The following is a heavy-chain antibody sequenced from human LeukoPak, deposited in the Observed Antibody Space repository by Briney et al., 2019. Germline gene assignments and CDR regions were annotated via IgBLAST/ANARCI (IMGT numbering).Heavy chain of an antibody. D-gene: IGHD6-13*01. Sequence: GGSLRLSCAASGFTFSSYAMHWVRQAPGKGLEWVAVISYDGSNKYYADSVKGRFTISRDNSKNTLYLQMNSLRVEDTAVYYCARDELGNYDYWGQGTLVTVSS. J-gene: IGHJ4*02. CDR3: ARDELGNYDY. V-gene: IGHV3-30*04. CDR2: ISYDGSNK. CDR1: GFTFSSYA.